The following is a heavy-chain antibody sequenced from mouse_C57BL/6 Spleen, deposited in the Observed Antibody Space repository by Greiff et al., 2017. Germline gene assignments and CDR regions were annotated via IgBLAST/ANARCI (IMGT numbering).Heavy chain of an antibody. CDR3: ARDQTPNWDVRDWYFDV. J-gene: IGHJ1*03. CDR1: GFTFSSYA. V-gene: IGHV5-4*01. CDR2: ISDGGSYT. D-gene: IGHD4-1*02. Sequence: EVMLVESGGGLVKPGGSLKLSCAASGFTFSSYAMSWVRQTPEKRLEWVATISDGGSYTYYPDNVKGRFTISRDNAKNNLYLQMSHLKSEDTAMYYCARDQTPNWDVRDWYFDVWGTGTTVTVSS.